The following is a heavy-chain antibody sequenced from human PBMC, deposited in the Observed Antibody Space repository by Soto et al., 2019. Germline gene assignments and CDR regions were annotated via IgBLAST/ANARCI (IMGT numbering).Heavy chain of an antibody. CDR2: IVVGSGNT. D-gene: IGHD1-26*01. Sequence: ASVKVSCKASGFTFTSSAVQWVRQARGQRLEWIGWIVVGSGNTNYAQKFQERVTITRDMSTSTAYMELSGLRSEDTAVYYCAAVSGDGSAFDIWGQGTMVTVSS. V-gene: IGHV1-58*01. CDR3: AAVSGDGSAFDI. J-gene: IGHJ3*02. CDR1: GFTFTSSA.